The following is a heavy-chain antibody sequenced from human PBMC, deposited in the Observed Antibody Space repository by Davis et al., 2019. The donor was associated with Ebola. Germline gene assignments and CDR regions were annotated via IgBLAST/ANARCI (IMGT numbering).Heavy chain of an antibody. J-gene: IGHJ4*02. Sequence: GESLKISCAASGFTLTGYGMQWVRQAPGKGLEWVANIKQDGSDKYYVDSVKGRFTISRDNAKNSLYLQMNSLRAEDTAVYYCVKRSGGELPEYWGQGTLVTVSS. CDR1: GFTLTGYG. CDR3: VKRSGGELPEY. D-gene: IGHD3-16*01. CDR2: IKQDGSDK. V-gene: IGHV3-7*03.